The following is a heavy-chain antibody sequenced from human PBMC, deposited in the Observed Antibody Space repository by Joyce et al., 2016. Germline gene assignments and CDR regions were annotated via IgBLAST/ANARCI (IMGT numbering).Heavy chain of an antibody. CDR1: GLTLRHSG. CDR2: ISYDGIYK. Sequence: QVQLVESGGGVVQPGRSLSLSCAASGLTLRHSGVHWVRQGQGKGLEWVAVISYDGIYKYYADSVKGRFTISRDNSKNTVFLEMNSLRTEDTAVYYCAKILTATYSSGWFLDYWGQGTLVTVSS. V-gene: IGHV3-30*18. D-gene: IGHD6-25*01. J-gene: IGHJ4*02. CDR3: AKILTATYSSGWFLDY.